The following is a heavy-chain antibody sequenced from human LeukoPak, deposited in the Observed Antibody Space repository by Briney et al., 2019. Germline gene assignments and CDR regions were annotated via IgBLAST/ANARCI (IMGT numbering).Heavy chain of an antibody. D-gene: IGHD3-10*01. CDR3: AKDDVGWFGELTWSDY. CDR2: IIGSGGST. J-gene: IGHJ4*02. Sequence: PGGSLRLSCAASGFTFSNYAMSWVRQAPGKGLEWVSTIIGSGGSTYYADSVKGRFTISRDNSKNTLYLQMNSLRAEDTAVYYCAKDDVGWFGELTWSDYWGQGTLVTVSS. V-gene: IGHV3-23*01. CDR1: GFTFSNYA.